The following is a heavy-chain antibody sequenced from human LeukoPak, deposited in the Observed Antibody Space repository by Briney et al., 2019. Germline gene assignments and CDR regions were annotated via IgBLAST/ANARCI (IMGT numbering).Heavy chain of an antibody. CDR3: ARVPHDYGTRGIDY. Sequence: ASVKVSCKASGYTFSSYGITWVRQAPGQGLEWMGWISAYNGNTNYAQRLQGRLTMTIDTSTRTIYMELRSLRSDDTAVYYCARVPHDYGTRGIDYWGQGTLVTVSS. CDR1: GYTFSSYG. D-gene: IGHD4-17*01. J-gene: IGHJ4*02. V-gene: IGHV1-18*01. CDR2: ISAYNGNT.